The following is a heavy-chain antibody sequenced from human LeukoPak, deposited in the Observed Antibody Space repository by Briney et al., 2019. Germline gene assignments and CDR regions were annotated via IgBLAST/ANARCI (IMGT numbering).Heavy chain of an antibody. CDR1: GFTFSSYS. V-gene: IGHV3-21*01. J-gene: IGHJ4*02. Sequence: GGSLRLSCAASGFTFSSYSMNWVRQAPGKGLEWVSSISSSSSYIYHADSVKGRFTISRDNAKNSLYLQMNSLRAEDTAVYYCASWHGDYTPFDYWGQGILVTVSS. D-gene: IGHD4-17*01. CDR2: ISSSSSYI. CDR3: ASWHGDYTPFDY.